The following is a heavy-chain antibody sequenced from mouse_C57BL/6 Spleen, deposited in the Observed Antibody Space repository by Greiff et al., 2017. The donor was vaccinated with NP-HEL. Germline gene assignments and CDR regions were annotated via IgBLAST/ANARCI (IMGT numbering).Heavy chain of an antibody. CDR3: ARYFYGNYAMDY. D-gene: IGHD2-1*01. CDR2: IHPNSGST. V-gene: IGHV1-64*01. Sequence: VQLQQPGAELVKPGASVKLSCKASGYTFTSYWMHWVKQRPGQGLEWIGMIHPNSGSTNYNEKFKSKATLTVDKSSSTAYMQLSSLTSEDSAVYYCARYFYGNYAMDYWGQGTSVTVSS. J-gene: IGHJ4*01. CDR1: GYTFTSYW.